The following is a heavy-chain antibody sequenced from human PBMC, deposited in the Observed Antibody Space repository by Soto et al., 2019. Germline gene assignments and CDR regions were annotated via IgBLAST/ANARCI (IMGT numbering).Heavy chain of an antibody. CDR3: EVTAACD. CDR1: GYTFTKYD. D-gene: IGHD2-21*02. J-gene: IGHJ4*02. V-gene: IGHV1-8*01. Sequence: QVQVVQSRAEVKKPGASVKVSCKTSGYTFTKYDINWVRQAPGQGLEWMGWVSPDHGNAGYAPQFQGRITMTSDTSTSTVYMELNNLSSDDTAVYFCEVTAACDWGQGTRLTVSS. CDR2: VSPDHGNA.